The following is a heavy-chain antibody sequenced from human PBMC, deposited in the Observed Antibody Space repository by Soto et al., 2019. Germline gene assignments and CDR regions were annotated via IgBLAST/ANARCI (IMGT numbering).Heavy chain of an antibody. CDR2: IWYDGSNK. CDR3: ATGSCSSTSCPVGEYFQH. V-gene: IGHV3-33*01. D-gene: IGHD2-2*01. Sequence: GGSLRLSCAASGFTFSSYGMHWVRQAPGKGLEWVAVIWYDGSNKYYADSVKGRFTISRDNSKNTLCLQMNSLRAEDRAVYYCATGSCSSTSCPVGEYFQHWGQGTLVTVSS. J-gene: IGHJ1*01. CDR1: GFTFSSYG.